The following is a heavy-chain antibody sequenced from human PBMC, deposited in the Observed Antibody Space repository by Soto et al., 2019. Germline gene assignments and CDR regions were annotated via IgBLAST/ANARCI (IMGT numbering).Heavy chain of an antibody. J-gene: IGHJ4*02. CDR3: AKDQRGSGWPFDS. Sequence: EVQLLESGGGLVQPGGSLRLSCAASGFTFNRYTMIWVRQAPGKGLEWVSSISTSVGSTYYADSVKGRFSSSRDNSKNTLYLQMDSLRADDTAVYYCAKDQRGSGWPFDSWGQGTLVTVSS. CDR1: GFTFNRYT. D-gene: IGHD6-19*01. V-gene: IGHV3-23*01. CDR2: ISTSVGST.